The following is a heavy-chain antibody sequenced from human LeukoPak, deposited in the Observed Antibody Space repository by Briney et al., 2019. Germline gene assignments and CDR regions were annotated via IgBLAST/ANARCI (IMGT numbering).Heavy chain of an antibody. D-gene: IGHD2-8*01. CDR1: GGTFSSYA. J-gene: IGHJ6*03. V-gene: IGHV1-69*05. Sequence: SVKVSCKASGGTFSSYAISWVRQAPGQGLEWMGGIIPIFGTANYAQKFQGRVTITTDESTSTAYMELSSLRSVDTAVYYCASNPYCTNGVCYTEGYYYYYYYMDVWGKGTTVTVSS. CDR3: ASNPYCTNGVCYTEGYYYYYYYMDV. CDR2: IIPIFGTA.